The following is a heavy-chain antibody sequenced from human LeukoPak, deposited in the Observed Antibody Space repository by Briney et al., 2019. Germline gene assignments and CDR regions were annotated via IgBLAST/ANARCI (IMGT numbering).Heavy chain of an antibody. CDR1: GYTFTSYD. CDR3: ARDPGYCSSTSCPNYYGMDV. D-gene: IGHD2-2*01. J-gene: IGHJ6*02. Sequence: ASVKVSCKASGYTFTSYDINWVRQAPGQGLEWMGWISAYNGNTNYAQKLQGRVTMTTDTSTSTAYMELRSLRSDDTAVYYCARDPGYCSSTSCPNYYGMDVWGQGTTVTVSS. V-gene: IGHV1-18*01. CDR2: ISAYNGNT.